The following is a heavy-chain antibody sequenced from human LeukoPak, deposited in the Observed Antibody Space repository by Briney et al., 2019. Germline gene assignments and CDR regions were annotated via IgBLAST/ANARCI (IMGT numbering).Heavy chain of an antibody. CDR2: INTGNGNT. D-gene: IGHD3-3*02. V-gene: IGHV1-3*04. J-gene: IGHJ4*02. CDR1: GYTFTTYA. CDR3: ARWGCNSISCLFDY. Sequence: GASVKVSCKASGYTFTTYAINWVRQATGQRLEWMGWINTGNGNTKYSQKFQGRVTITRDTSASTAYMELSSLRSEDTAVYYCARWGCNSISCLFDYWGQGTLVTVSS.